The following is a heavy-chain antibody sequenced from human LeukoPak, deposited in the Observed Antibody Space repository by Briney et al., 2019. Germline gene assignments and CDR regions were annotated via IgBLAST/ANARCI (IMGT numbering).Heavy chain of an antibody. J-gene: IGHJ3*02. V-gene: IGHV3-23*01. CDR3: AKDRVLRYFDWPYAFDI. CDR2: ISGSGGST. Sequence: GGSLRLSCAAPGFTFSSYAMSWVRQAPGKGLEWVSAISGSGGSTYYADSVKGRFTISRDNSKNTLYLQMNSLRAEDTAVYYCAKDRVLRYFDWPYAFDIWGQGTMVTVSS. D-gene: IGHD3-9*01. CDR1: GFTFSSYA.